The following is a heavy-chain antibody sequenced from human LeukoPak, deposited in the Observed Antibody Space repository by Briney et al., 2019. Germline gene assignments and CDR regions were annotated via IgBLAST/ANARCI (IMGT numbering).Heavy chain of an antibody. CDR1: GGTFSSYA. CDR3: ATLRYCSSTICLKVIDY. V-gene: IGHV1-69*13. J-gene: IGHJ4*02. Sequence: SVKVSCKASGGTFSSYAISWVRQAPGQGREWMGGSIPIFGTANYAQKFQGRVTITADESTSTAYMELSSLRSEDTAVYYCATLRYCSSTICLKVIDYWGQGTLVTVSS. CDR2: SIPIFGTA. D-gene: IGHD2-2*01.